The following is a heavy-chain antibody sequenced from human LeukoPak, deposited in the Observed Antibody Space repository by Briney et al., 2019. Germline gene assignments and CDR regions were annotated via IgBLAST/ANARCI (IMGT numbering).Heavy chain of an antibody. CDR1: GFTFSSYA. V-gene: IGHV3-23*01. CDR2: ISSGDRT. CDR3: ARDTRHYPIRSGDYYYYYYMDV. J-gene: IGHJ6*03. D-gene: IGHD2-2*02. Sequence: PGGSLRLSCAASGFTFSSYAMNWVRQAPGKGLEWVAGISSGDRTFHAESVKGRFTISRDNSKNTLYLQMNSLRAEDTAVYYCARDTRHYPIRSGDYYYYYYMDVWGKGTTVTVSS.